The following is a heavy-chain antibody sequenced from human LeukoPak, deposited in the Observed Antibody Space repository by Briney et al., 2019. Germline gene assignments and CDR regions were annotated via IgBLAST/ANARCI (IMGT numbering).Heavy chain of an antibody. CDR1: GFTFSSYE. V-gene: IGHV3-48*03. CDR2: VSTSGTTI. J-gene: IGHJ3*02. Sequence: GGSLRLSCAASGFTFSSYEMNWVRQAPGKGLEWVSYVSTSGTTIQYADSVKGRFTISRDNAKNSLYLQMNSLRAEDTAVYYCARPLWFGESDDGAFDIWGQGTMITVPS. D-gene: IGHD3-10*01. CDR3: ARPLWFGESDDGAFDI.